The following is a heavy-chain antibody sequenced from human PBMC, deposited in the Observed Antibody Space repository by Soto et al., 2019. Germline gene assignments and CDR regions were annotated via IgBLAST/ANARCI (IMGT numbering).Heavy chain of an antibody. CDR1: GGSIISGGYY. CDR2: IYYSGST. CDR3: ARAARITIFGVVNYGMDV. Sequence: PSETLSLTCTVSGGSIISGGYYWCCIRQHPEKDLEWIGYIYYSGSTYYNPSLKSRVNISVDTSKNQCSLKLSSVTAADTAVYYCARAARITIFGVVNYGMDVWGQGTTVTVSS. J-gene: IGHJ6*02. V-gene: IGHV4-31*03. D-gene: IGHD3-3*01.